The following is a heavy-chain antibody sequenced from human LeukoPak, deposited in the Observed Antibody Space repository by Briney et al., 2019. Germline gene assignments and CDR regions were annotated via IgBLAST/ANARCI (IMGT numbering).Heavy chain of an antibody. CDR3: ARGRFGESPLDY. V-gene: IGHV1-18*01. CDR2: ISAYNGNT. CDR1: GYTFTSYG. J-gene: IGHJ4*02. D-gene: IGHD3-10*01. Sequence: ALVKVSCKASGYTFTSYGISWVRQAPGQGLEWMGWISAYNGNTNYAQKLQGRVTITTDTSTSTAYMELRSLRSDDTAVYYCARGRFGESPLDYWGQGTLVTVSS.